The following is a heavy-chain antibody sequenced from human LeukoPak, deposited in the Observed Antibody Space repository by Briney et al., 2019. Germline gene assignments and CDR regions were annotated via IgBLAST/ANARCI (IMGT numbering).Heavy chain of an antibody. CDR2: ISSGGGST. CDR3: AKDYCSGGACYFFDY. D-gene: IGHD2-15*01. CDR1: GFTFSSYI. V-gene: IGHV3-23*01. J-gene: IGHJ4*02. Sequence: PGGSLRLSCAASGFTFSSYIMNWVRRAPGKGLEWVSTISSGGGSTYYADSVKGRFTISRDDSKNTLYLQLNSLRAEDTATYYCAKDYCSGGACYFFDYWGQGTLVTVSS.